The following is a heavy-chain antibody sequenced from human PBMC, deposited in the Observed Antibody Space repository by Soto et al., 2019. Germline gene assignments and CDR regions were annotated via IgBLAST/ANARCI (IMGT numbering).Heavy chain of an antibody. Sequence: GASVKVSCTASGYTFTNYSIRWVRQAPGQRLEWMGWINAGNGNTKYSQKFQGGVTITRDTSASTAYMELSSLRSEDTAVYYCAKGAITVAVYWGQGTLVTVSS. CDR1: GYTFTNYS. CDR2: INAGNGNT. CDR3: AKGAITVAVY. J-gene: IGHJ4*02. D-gene: IGHD6-19*01. V-gene: IGHV1-3*01.